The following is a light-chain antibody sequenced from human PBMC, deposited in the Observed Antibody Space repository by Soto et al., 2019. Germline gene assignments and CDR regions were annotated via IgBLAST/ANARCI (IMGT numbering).Light chain of an antibody. CDR3: SSYTSSSTYV. Sequence: QSALTQPASVSGSPGQSITISCTGTSSDVGGSNYVSWYQQHPGKAPKLIIFDVSHRPSGFSNRFSGSKSGNTASLTISGLQAEEEADYSCSSYTSSSTYVFGTGTKLTVL. J-gene: IGLJ1*01. CDR2: DVS. V-gene: IGLV2-14*03. CDR1: SSDVGGSNY.